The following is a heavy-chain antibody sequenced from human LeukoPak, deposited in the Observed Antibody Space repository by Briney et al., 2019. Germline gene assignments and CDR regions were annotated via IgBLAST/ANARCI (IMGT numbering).Heavy chain of an antibody. CDR2: ILYSGNT. J-gene: IGHJ6*03. CDR3: ARRDYYYYYMDV. Sequence: SETLSLTCTVSGGSISSSSDFWGWVRPPPGKGLEWIGSILYSGNTYYNPSLKSRVTISVDTSKNQFSLKLSSVTAADTAVYYCARRDYYYYYMDVWGKGTTATVSS. V-gene: IGHV4-39*01. CDR1: GGSISSSSDF.